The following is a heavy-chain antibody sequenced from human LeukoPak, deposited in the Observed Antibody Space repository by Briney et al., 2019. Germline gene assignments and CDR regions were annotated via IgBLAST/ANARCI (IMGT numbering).Heavy chain of an antibody. D-gene: IGHD3-10*01. CDR3: ARDRRITMVRGVIRDAFDI. Sequence: SETLSLTCAVYRGSFSGYYWSWIRQPPGKGLEWIGEINHSGSTNYNPSLKSRVTISVDTSKNQFSLKLSSVTAADTAVYYCARDRRITMVRGVIRDAFDIWGQGTMVTVSS. J-gene: IGHJ3*02. V-gene: IGHV4-34*01. CDR2: INHSGST. CDR1: RGSFSGYY.